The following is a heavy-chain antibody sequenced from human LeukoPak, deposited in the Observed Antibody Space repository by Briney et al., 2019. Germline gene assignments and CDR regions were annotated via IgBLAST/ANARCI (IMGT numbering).Heavy chain of an antibody. CDR3: AKSMTLQWRGFFDL. J-gene: IGHJ2*01. D-gene: IGHD6-19*01. CDR1: GFTFSSYA. CDR2: INGGGTST. Sequence: GGSLRLSCAASGFTFSSYAMSWVRQAPGKGLDWFSAINGGGTSTYYADSVRGRFTISRDNSKNTLYLQKNSLRADDTAIYYCAKSMTLQWRGFFDLWGRGTHVTVSS. V-gene: IGHV3-23*01.